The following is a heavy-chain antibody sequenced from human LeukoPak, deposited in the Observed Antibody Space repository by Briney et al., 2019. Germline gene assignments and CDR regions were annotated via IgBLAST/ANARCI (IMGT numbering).Heavy chain of an antibody. J-gene: IGHJ4*02. CDR1: GYTFTGYY. CDR3: ATLLWFGELFPH. V-gene: IGHV1-2*02. CDR2: INPNSGGT. D-gene: IGHD3-10*01. Sequence: ASVKVFCKASGYTFTGYYMHWVRQAPGQGLEWMGWINPNSGGTNYAQKFQGRVTMTRDTSISTAYMELSRLRSDDTAVYYCATLLWFGELFPHWGQGTLVTVSS.